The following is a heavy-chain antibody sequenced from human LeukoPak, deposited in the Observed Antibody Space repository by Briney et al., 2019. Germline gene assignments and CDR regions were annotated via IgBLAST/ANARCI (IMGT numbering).Heavy chain of an antibody. CDR2: ISTDGSMT. D-gene: IGHD6-19*01. J-gene: IGHJ4*02. Sequence: PGGSLRLSCAASGIIVSNNYMNWVRQAPGKGLEWVSRISTDGSMTGYTDSVKGRFTIYRDNAKRILYLEMNNLRVEDTAVYYCASFGQQWLESYWGQGTLVTVPS. CDR3: ASFGQQWLESY. CDR1: GIIVSNNY. V-gene: IGHV3-74*01.